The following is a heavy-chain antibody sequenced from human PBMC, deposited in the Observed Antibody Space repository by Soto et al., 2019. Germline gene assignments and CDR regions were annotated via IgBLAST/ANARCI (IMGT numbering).Heavy chain of an antibody. D-gene: IGHD3-22*01. CDR3: ARTADYYDSSGYLDAFDI. V-gene: IGHV4-34*01. CDR2: INHSGST. J-gene: IGHJ3*02. Sequence: ETLSLTCAVYGGSFSGYYWSWIRQPPGKGLEWIGEINHSGSTNYNPSLKSRVTISVDTSKNQFSLKLSSVTAADTAVYYCARTADYYDSSGYLDAFDIWGQGTMVTVSS. CDR1: GGSFSGYY.